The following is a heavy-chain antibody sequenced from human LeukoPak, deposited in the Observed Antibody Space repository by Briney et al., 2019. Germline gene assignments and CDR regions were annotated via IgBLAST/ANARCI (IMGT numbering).Heavy chain of an antibody. D-gene: IGHD6-13*01. CDR1: GFTFDDYS. CDR2: INRDGGTT. V-gene: IGHV3-43*01. CDR3: VKEKLGSRWCTFDY. Sequence: GSLRLSCVASGFTFDDYSMHWVRQAPGKGLEWVSLINRDGGTTYYADSVKGRFTISRDNSKNSLYLQMNSPRTEDTALYYCVKEKLGSRWCTFDYWGQGTLVTVSS. J-gene: IGHJ4*02.